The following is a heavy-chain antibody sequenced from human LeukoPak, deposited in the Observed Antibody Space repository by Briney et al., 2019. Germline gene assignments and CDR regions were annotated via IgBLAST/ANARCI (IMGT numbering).Heavy chain of an antibody. Sequence: SETLSLTCTVSGGSISSGDYYWSWLRQPAGKGLEWIGRIYTSGSTNYNPSLKSRVTMSEDTPKNQFSLNLSSVTAADTAVYYWARGSRGGSFDYWGQGTLVTVSS. J-gene: IGHJ4*02. CDR2: IYTSGST. D-gene: IGHD3-16*01. CDR3: ARGSRGGSFDY. CDR1: GGSISSGDYY. V-gene: IGHV4-61*02.